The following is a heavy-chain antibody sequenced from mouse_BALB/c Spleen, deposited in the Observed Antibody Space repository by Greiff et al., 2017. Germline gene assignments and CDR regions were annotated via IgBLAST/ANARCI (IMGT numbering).Heavy chain of an antibody. Sequence: VQLQESGAELAKPGASVKMSCKASGYTFTSYWMHWVKQRPGQGLEWIGYINPSTGYTEYNQKFKDKATLTADKSSSTAYMQLSSLTSEDSAVYYCARERNYCGRLWYFDVWGAGTTVTVSS. CDR3: ARERNYCGRLWYFDV. J-gene: IGHJ1*01. D-gene: IGHD1-1*01. CDR1: GYTFTSYW. CDR2: INPSTGYT. V-gene: IGHV1-7*01.